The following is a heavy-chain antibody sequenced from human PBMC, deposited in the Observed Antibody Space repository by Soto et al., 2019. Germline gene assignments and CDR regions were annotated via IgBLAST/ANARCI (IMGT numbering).Heavy chain of an antibody. Sequence: EVQLLESGGGLVQPGGSLRLSCAASGFTFSNYAISWVRQIPGKGLDWVSAITGSAGNTYYADSVKGRFTISRDNSKNTVILQMNSLRAEDTAVYYCAKTNERSSRGWYGDYWGQGTLVTVSS. D-gene: IGHD6-19*01. CDR2: ITGSAGNT. CDR3: AKTNERSSRGWYGDY. V-gene: IGHV3-23*01. CDR1: GFTFSNYA. J-gene: IGHJ4*02.